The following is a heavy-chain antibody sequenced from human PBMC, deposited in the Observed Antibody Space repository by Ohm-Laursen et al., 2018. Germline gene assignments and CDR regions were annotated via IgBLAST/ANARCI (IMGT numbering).Heavy chain of an antibody. D-gene: IGHD4-17*01. CDR3: ARYGDGFYP. CDR2: IYYSGST. CDR1: GGSVSSGSYY. V-gene: IGHV4-61*01. Sequence: SETLSLTCIVSGGSVSSGSYYWSWIRQPPGKGLEWIGYIYYSGSTNYNPSLKSRVTISVDTSKNQFSLKLSSVTAADTAVYYCARYGDGFYPWGQGTLVTVSS. J-gene: IGHJ5*02.